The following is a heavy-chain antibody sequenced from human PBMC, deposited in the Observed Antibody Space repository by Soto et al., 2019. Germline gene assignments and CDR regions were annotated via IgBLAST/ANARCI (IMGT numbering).Heavy chain of an antibody. CDR1: GYTFTGYY. CDR3: ARIFGVVINWFDP. Sequence: ASVKVSCKASGYTFTGYYMHWVRQAPGQGLEWMGWINPNSGGTNYAQKFQGRVTMTRDPSISTAYMELSRLRSDDTAVYYCARIFGVVINWFDPWGQGTLVTVSS. D-gene: IGHD3-3*01. CDR2: INPNSGGT. J-gene: IGHJ5*02. V-gene: IGHV1-2*02.